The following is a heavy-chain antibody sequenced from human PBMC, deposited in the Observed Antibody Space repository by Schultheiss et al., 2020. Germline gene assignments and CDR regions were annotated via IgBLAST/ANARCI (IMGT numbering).Heavy chain of an antibody. CDR2: ISYDGSNK. CDR1: GFTFSSYA. J-gene: IGHJ3*02. CDR3: AKTKGLFGVVISSPYI. D-gene: IGHD3-3*01. Sequence: GGSLRLSCAASGFTFSSYAMHWVRQAPGKGLEWVAVISYDGSNKYYADSVKGRFTISRDNSKNTLYLQMNSLRAEDTAVYYCAKTKGLFGVVISSPYIWGQGTMVTVSS. V-gene: IGHV3-30*04.